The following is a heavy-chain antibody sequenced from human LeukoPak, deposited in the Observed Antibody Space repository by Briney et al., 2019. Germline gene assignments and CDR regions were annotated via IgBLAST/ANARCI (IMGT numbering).Heavy chain of an antibody. CDR2: ISVYNGNT. Sequence: GASVKVSCKASGHTFTSYGISWVRQAPGQGLEWMGWISVYNGNTNYAQKLQGRVTMTIDTSTSTAYMELRSLRSDDTAVYYCARDGSGNYYNVRGVFDYWGQGTLVTVSS. D-gene: IGHD3-10*01. CDR3: ARDGSGNYYNVRGVFDY. J-gene: IGHJ4*02. CDR1: GHTFTSYG. V-gene: IGHV1-18*01.